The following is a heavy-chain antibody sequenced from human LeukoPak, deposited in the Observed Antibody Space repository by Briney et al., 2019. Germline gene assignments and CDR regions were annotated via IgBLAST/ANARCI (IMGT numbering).Heavy chain of an antibody. CDR1: GGTFSSYA. D-gene: IGHD3-9*01. V-gene: IGHV1-69*13. CDR3: ARANYDILTATPFDP. CDR2: IIPIFGTA. Sequence: ASVKVSCKASGGTFSSYAISWVRQAPGQGLEWMGGIIPIFGTANYAQKFQGRVTITADESTSTAYMELSSLRSEDTAVYYCARANYDILTATPFDPWGQGTLVTVSS. J-gene: IGHJ5*02.